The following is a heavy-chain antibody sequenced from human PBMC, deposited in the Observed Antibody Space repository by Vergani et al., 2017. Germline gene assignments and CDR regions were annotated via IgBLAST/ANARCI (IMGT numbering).Heavy chain of an antibody. V-gene: IGHV5-51*01. J-gene: IGHJ4*02. CDR1: GSSFTSYW. CDR2: IYPGDSDT. D-gene: IGHD6-13*01. CDR3: ASHRIAAAGNKRGYYFDY. Sequence: EVQLVQSGAEVKKPGESLKISCKGSGSSFTSYWIGWVRQMPGKGLAWMGIIYPGDSDTRYSPSFQGQVTISADKSISTAYLQWSSLKASDTAMYYCASHRIAAAGNKRGYYFDYWGQGTLVTVSS.